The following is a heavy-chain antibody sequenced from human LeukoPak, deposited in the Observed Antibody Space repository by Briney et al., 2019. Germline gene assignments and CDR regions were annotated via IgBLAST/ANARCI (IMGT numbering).Heavy chain of an antibody. D-gene: IGHD3-3*01. CDR1: GFTFSSYW. Sequence: PGGSLRLSCAASGFTFSSYWMHWVRQAPGKGLVWVSRINTDGGSTSYADSVKGRFTISRDNAKNTLYLQMNSLRAEDTAVYYCAREVEYDFWSGYPSYYFDYWGQGTLVTVSS. CDR3: AREVEYDFWSGYPSYYFDY. J-gene: IGHJ4*02. V-gene: IGHV3-74*01. CDR2: INTDGGST.